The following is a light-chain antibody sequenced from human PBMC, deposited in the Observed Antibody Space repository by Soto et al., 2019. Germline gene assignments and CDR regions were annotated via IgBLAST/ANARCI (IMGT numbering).Light chain of an antibody. CDR2: DAS. CDR3: QQRSNWSLT. J-gene: IGKJ4*01. Sequence: EIVLTQSPATLSLSPGERATLSCRASQSVSSYLAWYQQKPGQAPRLLIYDASNRATAIPARFSGSGSGTDFTLTISSLEPEDFAVYYCQQRSNWSLTFGGGTKVEIK. V-gene: IGKV3-11*01. CDR1: QSVSSY.